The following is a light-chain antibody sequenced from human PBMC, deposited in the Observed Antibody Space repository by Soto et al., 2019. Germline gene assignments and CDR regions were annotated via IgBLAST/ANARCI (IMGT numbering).Light chain of an antibody. CDR3: VTWDSRLSAGL. CDR1: TSNIESNY. V-gene: IGLV1-51*01. J-gene: IGLJ7*01. CDR2: NND. Sequence: QSLLTQPPSVSAAPGQKVTSSCSGSTSNIESNYVCWYQHLPGTAPKLLIYNNDKRPSGIPDRFSGSKSCTSATLGITGLQTGYEADYYCVTWDSRLSAGLFGVGTQLTVL.